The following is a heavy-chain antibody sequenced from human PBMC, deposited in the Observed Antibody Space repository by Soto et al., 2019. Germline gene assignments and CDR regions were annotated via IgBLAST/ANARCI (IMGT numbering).Heavy chain of an antibody. CDR2: IYWDDDK. CDR3: AHRRHGDASFDY. Sequence: QITLKESGPTLVKPTQTLTLTCTFSGFSLSTSGVGVGWIRQPPGKALEWLALIYWDDDKRYSPSLKSRLTITKDTSKNQVVLTMTNIDPVDPATYYCAHRRHGDASFDYWGQGTLVTVSS. V-gene: IGHV2-5*02. CDR1: GFSLSTSGVG. J-gene: IGHJ4*02. D-gene: IGHD4-17*01.